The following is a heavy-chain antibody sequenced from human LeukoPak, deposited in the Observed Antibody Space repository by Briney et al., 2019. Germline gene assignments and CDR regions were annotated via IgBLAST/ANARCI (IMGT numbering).Heavy chain of an antibody. Sequence: ASVKVSCKASGYTFTSYYMHWVRQAPGQGLEWMGIINPSGGSTSYAQKFQGRVTMTRDTSTSTVYMELSSLRSEDTAVYYCAREVIEATGADDAFDIWGQGTMVTVSS. CDR2: INPSGGST. D-gene: IGHD6-13*01. CDR1: GYTFTSYY. CDR3: AREVIEATGADDAFDI. J-gene: IGHJ3*02. V-gene: IGHV1-46*01.